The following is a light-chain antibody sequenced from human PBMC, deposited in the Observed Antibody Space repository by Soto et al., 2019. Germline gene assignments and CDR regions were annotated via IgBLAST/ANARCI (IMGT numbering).Light chain of an antibody. CDR3: QQVDSYPRT. CDR1: QAIGSY. J-gene: IGKJ3*01. V-gene: IGKV1-9*01. CDR2: RAS. Sequence: IQLTQSPSSLSASVGDTVTITCRASQAIGSYFAWYQQRPGTAPKLLIYRASTLHSGVPSRFSGSGSGTDFTLTISSLQPEDFATYYCQQVDSYPRTFGPGTTVEI.